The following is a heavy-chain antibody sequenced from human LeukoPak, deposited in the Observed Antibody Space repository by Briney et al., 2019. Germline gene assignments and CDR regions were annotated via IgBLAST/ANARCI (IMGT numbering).Heavy chain of an antibody. J-gene: IGHJ4*02. V-gene: IGHV3-30*01. CDR1: GFTFSSYA. Sequence: GRPLRLSCAASGFTFSSYAMHWVRQAPGKGLEWVAVISYDGSNKYYADSVKGRFTISRDNSKNTLYLQMNSLRAEDTAVYYCARVSSPYYYDSSGYSGGEFFDYWGQGTLVTVSS. D-gene: IGHD3-22*01. CDR2: ISYDGSNK. CDR3: ARVSSPYYYDSSGYSGGEFFDY.